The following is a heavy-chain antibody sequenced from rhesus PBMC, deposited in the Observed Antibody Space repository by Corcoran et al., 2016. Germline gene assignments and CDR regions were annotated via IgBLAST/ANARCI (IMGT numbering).Heavy chain of an antibody. J-gene: IGHJ4*01. CDR2: LYGRVRGP. V-gene: IGHV4-93*02. Sequence: QVQLQESGPAVVKPSETLSLTCAVSGGSISSSNWWTWIRQSPGKGLEWFGGLYGRVRGPQYNPSLRNRVSISMAPPTNQFSLEVSSVTAADTAVYYCARPHLYSSGWYPLDYWGQGVLVTVSS. CDR3: ARPHLYSSGWYPLDY. D-gene: IGHD6-31*01. CDR1: GGSISSSNW.